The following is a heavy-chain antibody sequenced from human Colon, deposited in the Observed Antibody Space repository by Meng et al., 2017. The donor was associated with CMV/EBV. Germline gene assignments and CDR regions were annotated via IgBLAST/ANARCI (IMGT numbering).Heavy chain of an antibody. Sequence: SETLSRTCTVSGGSMSYYYWSWIRQPPVQGLEWIGNIYFSGSTNYNPSLESRVTISVDTSKNQFSLQLTSVTAADTAVYYCARGDHCSSTSCYPHWFDPWGQGTLVTVSS. CDR1: GGSMSYYY. D-gene: IGHD2-2*01. J-gene: IGHJ5*02. CDR2: IYFSGST. V-gene: IGHV4-59*01. CDR3: ARGDHCSSTSCYPHWFDP.